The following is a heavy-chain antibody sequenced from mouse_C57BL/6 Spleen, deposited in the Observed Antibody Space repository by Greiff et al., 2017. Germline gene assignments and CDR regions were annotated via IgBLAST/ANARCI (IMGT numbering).Heavy chain of an antibody. CDR3: SRMNHYYGSYYFDD. J-gene: IGHJ2*01. CDR2: IWWGDDK. D-gene: IGHD1-2*01. CDR1: GFSLSTFGMG. Sequence: VTLVESGPGLLQPSQTLSLTCSFSGFSLSTFGMGVGWIRQPSGKGLEWLAHIWWGDDKYYNPALKSQLTISKDPSKNQVFLTIANVVTAETSTYYCSRMNHYYGSYYFDDWGQGTTLTGSS. V-gene: IGHV8-8*01.